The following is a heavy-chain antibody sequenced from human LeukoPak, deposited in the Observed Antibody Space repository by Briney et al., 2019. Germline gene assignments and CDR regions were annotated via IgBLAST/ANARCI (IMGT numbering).Heavy chain of an antibody. Sequence: PGGSLRLSCAASGFTFSSYGMHWVRQAPGKGLEWVAVISYDGSNKYYADSVKGRFTISRDNSKNTLYLQMNSLRAEDTAVYYCAKDGDFWSGPFDYWGQGTLVTVSS. D-gene: IGHD3-3*01. CDR1: GFTFSSYG. J-gene: IGHJ4*02. CDR2: ISYDGSNK. V-gene: IGHV3-30*18. CDR3: AKDGDFWSGPFDY.